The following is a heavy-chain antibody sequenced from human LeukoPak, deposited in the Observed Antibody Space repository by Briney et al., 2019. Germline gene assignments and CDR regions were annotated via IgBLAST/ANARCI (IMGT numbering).Heavy chain of an antibody. Sequence: PGGSLRLSCAASGFTFSSYEMNWVRQAPGKGLEWVSYISSSGSTIYYADSVKGRFTISRDNAKNSLYLQMNSLRAEDTAVYYCARSYYDSKGDAFDIWGQGTMVTVSS. V-gene: IGHV3-48*03. CDR3: ARSYYDSKGDAFDI. CDR2: ISSSGSTI. J-gene: IGHJ3*02. CDR1: GFTFSSYE. D-gene: IGHD3-22*01.